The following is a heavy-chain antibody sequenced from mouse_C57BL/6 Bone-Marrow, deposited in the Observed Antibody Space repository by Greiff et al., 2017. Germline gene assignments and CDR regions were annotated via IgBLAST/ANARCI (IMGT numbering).Heavy chain of an antibody. CDR2: ILPGSGST. CDR3: ARNSSGGYFDY. D-gene: IGHD3-2*02. CDR1: GYTFTGYW. J-gene: IGHJ2*01. V-gene: IGHV1-9*01. Sequence: VQLQESGAELMKPGASVKLSCKATGYTFTGYWIEWVKQRPGHGLEWIGEILPGSGSTNHNEKFKGKATFTADTSSNTAYMQLSSLTTEDSAIYYCARNSSGGYFDYWGQGTTLTVSS.